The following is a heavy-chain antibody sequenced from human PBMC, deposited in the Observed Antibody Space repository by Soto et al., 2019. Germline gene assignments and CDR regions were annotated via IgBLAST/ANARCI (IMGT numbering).Heavy chain of an antibody. J-gene: IGHJ6*03. CDR3: AKNAGDVVVVPAAVPGSLWKTTTNYYYSYMDV. D-gene: IGHD2-2*01. CDR2: ISGSGGRT. Sequence: GGSLRLSCAASGFTFSSYAMSWVRQAPGKGLEWVSVISGSGGRTYYADSVKGRFTISRDNSKNTLFLQMSSLRAEDTAVYYCAKNAGDVVVVPAAVPGSLWKTTTNYYYSYMDVWGKWTTVTVSS. CDR1: GFTFSSYA. V-gene: IGHV3-23*01.